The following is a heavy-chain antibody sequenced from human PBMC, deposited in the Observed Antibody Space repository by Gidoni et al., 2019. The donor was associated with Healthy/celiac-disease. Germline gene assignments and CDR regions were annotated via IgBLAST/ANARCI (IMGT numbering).Heavy chain of an antibody. D-gene: IGHD3-9*01. CDR2: IFSNDEK. CDR1: GFSLSNARMG. Sequence: ATLKESVLLLVKPTETLTLTSPAPGFSLSNARMGVSWIRQPPGKALDWLAHIFSNDEKSYSTSLKSRLTISKDTSKSQVVLTMTNMDPVDTATYYCARYYDILTGFDYWGQGTLVTVSS. J-gene: IGHJ4*02. V-gene: IGHV2-26*01. CDR3: ARYYDILTGFDY.